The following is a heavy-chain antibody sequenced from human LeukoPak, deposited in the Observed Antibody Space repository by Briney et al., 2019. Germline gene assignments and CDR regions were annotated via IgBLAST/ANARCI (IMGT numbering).Heavy chain of an antibody. CDR2: IIPIFGTA. CDR1: GATFSSYA. CDR3: ARGCWGVYTAYYYMDV. D-gene: IGHD4/OR15-4a*01. Sequence: SVKLSCKAAGATFSSYAISWVRQAPGQGLEWMGGIIPIFGTANYAQKFQGRVTITADESTSTAYMELSSLRSEDTAVYYCARGCWGVYTAYYYMDVWGKGTTVTISS. J-gene: IGHJ6*03. V-gene: IGHV1-69*13.